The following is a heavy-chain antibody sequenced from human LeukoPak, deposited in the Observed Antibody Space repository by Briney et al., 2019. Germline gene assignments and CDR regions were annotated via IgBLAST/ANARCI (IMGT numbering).Heavy chain of an antibody. D-gene: IGHD1/OR15-1a*01. CDR1: GGSIGSSSYY. V-gene: IGHV4-39*01. J-gene: IGHJ6*03. CDR2: IHYSGGT. Sequence: SETLSLTCTVSGGSIGSSSYYWGCIRQPPGKGLECIGRIHYSGGTYYDPSLMSRVTISVDTSKNQFSLKLSSVTAADTAVYYCARQGWNNYYYMDVWGKGTTVTVSS. CDR3: ARQGWNNYYYMDV.